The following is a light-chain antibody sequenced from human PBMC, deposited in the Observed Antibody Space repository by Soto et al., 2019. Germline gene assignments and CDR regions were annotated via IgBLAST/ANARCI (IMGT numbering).Light chain of an antibody. V-gene: IGKV1-5*03. Sequence: DIQMTQSPSTLSASVGDRVTITCRASQSVSSWLACYHQKPGKAPKLLIYKASTLQSGVSSRFSGSGSGTEFTLTISSLQPDDFATDFCHQYKTYWTFGPGTKVEIK. CDR1: QSVSSW. CDR3: HQYKTYWT. J-gene: IGKJ1*01. CDR2: KAS.